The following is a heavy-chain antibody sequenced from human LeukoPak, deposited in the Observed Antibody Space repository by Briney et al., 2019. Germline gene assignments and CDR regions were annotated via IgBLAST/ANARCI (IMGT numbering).Heavy chain of an antibody. CDR3: ARGGDYRFDY. D-gene: IGHD4-17*01. V-gene: IGHV4-34*01. J-gene: IGHJ4*02. Sequence: SSETLSLTCAVYGGSFSGYYWSWIRQPPGKGLEWIGEINHSGSTNYNPSLKSRVTISVDTSKNQFSLKLTSVTAADTAVYYCARGGDYRFDYWGQGTLVTVSS. CDR1: GGSFSGYY. CDR2: INHSGST.